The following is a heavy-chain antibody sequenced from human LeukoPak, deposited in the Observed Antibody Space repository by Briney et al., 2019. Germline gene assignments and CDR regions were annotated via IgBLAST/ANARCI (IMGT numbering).Heavy chain of an antibody. D-gene: IGHD1-7*01. CDR1: GYTFTSNY. CDR2: ISPSGGST. Sequence: GASVKVSCKAFGYTFTSNYMHWVRQAPGQGPEWMGVISPSGGSTTYAQKFQGRVTLTRDMSTSTDYLELSSLRSEDTAVYYCARAWEAVAGNYGVIDYWGQGTLVTVSS. V-gene: IGHV1-46*01. J-gene: IGHJ4*02. CDR3: ARAWEAVAGNYGVIDY.